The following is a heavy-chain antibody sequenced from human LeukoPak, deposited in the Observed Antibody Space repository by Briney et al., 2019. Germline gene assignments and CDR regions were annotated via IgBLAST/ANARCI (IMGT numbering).Heavy chain of an antibody. Sequence: PGGSLRLSCAASGFTFSSYSMNWVRQAPGKGLEWVSSISSSSSYIYYADSVKGRFTISRDSAKNSLYLQMNSLRAEDTAVYYCARDGKYSSGWPGGYWGQGTLVTVSS. V-gene: IGHV3-21*01. D-gene: IGHD6-19*01. CDR1: GFTFSSYS. CDR3: ARDGKYSSGWPGGY. J-gene: IGHJ4*02. CDR2: ISSSSSYI.